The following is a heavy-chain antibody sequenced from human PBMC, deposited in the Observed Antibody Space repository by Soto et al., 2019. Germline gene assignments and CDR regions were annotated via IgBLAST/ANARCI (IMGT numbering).Heavy chain of an antibody. CDR2: IYYSGST. D-gene: IGHD6-19*01. CDR3: ARDSSSGSFDH. V-gene: IGHV4-59*01. CDR1: GGSISSYY. Sequence: PSETLSLTCTVSGGSISSYYWSWIRQPPGKGLEWIGYIYYSGSTNYNPSLKSRVTISVDTSKNQFSLKLSSVTAADTAVYYCARDSSSGSFDHWGQGTLVTVSS. J-gene: IGHJ4*02.